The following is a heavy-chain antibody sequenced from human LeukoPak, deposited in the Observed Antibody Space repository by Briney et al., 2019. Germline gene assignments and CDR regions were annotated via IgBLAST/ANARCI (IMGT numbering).Heavy chain of an antibody. Sequence: ASVKVSCKASGYTFTGYYMHWVRQAPGQGLEWMGWINPNSGGTNYAQKFQGRVTMTRDTSISTAYMELSRLRSDDTAVYYCARVRSPGITGTTFDYWGQGTLVTVSS. CDR2: INPNSGGT. D-gene: IGHD1-7*01. CDR1: GYTFTGYY. V-gene: IGHV1-2*02. J-gene: IGHJ4*02. CDR3: ARVRSPGITGTTFDY.